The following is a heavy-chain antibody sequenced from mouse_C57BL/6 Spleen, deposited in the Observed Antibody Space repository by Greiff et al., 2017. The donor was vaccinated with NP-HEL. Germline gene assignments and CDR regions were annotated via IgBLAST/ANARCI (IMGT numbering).Heavy chain of an antibody. J-gene: IGHJ3*01. D-gene: IGHD1-1*01. Sequence: EVKLVESGGGLVQPGGSLSLSCAASGFTFTDYYMSWVRQPPGKALEWLGFIRNKANGYTTEYSASVKGRFTISRDNSQSILYLQMNALRAEDSATYYCARWSYGSSYEAWFAYWGQGTLVTVSA. CDR3: ARWSYGSSYEAWFAY. CDR2: IRNKANGYTT. CDR1: GFTFTDYY. V-gene: IGHV7-3*01.